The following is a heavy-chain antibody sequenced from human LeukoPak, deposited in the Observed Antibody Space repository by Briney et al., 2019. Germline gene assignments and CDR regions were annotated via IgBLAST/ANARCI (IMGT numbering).Heavy chain of an antibody. D-gene: IGHD4-17*01. CDR2: ISGSAGST. J-gene: IGHJ4*02. V-gene: IGHV3-23*01. CDR3: AKDHDYGDYVFDY. CDR1: GFTFSSSA. Sequence: PGGSLRLSCTASGFTFSSSAMSWVRQAPGKGLEWVSDISGSAGSTYYADSVKGRFTISRDNSKNTLYLQMNSLRAEDTAVYYCAKDHDYGDYVFDYWGQGTLVTVSS.